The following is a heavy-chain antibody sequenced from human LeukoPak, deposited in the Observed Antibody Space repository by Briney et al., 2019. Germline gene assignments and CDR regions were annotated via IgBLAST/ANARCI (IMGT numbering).Heavy chain of an antibody. Sequence: KTSETLSLTCTVSGGSISSYYWSWIRQPPGKGLEWIGYIYYSGSTNYNPSLKSRVTISVDTSKKQFSLKLSSVTAADTAVYYCASANPILLDYYYYYYMDVWGKGTTVTVSS. CDR1: GGSISSYY. CDR2: IYYSGST. J-gene: IGHJ6*03. V-gene: IGHV4-59*08. D-gene: IGHD3-3*01. CDR3: ASANPILLDYYYYYYMDV.